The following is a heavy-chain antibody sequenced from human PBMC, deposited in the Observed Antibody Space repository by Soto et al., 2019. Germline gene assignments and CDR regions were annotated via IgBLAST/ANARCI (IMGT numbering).Heavy chain of an antibody. J-gene: IGHJ6*02. D-gene: IGHD3-22*01. CDR3: ARRYYYDSSGYPYYYYYGMDV. Sequence: GASVKVSCKASGYTFTSYGISWVRQAPGQGLEWMGWISAYNGTANYAQKFQGRVTITADESTSTAYMELSSLRSEDTAVYYCARRYYYDSSGYPYYYYYGMDVWGQGTTVTVSS. CDR2: ISAYNGTA. CDR1: GYTFTSYG. V-gene: IGHV1-18*01.